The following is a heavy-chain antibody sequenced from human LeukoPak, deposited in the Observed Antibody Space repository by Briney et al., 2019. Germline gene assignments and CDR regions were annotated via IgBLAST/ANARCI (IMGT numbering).Heavy chain of an antibody. J-gene: IGHJ4*02. CDR1: GYTFTGYY. V-gene: IGHV1-2*02. D-gene: IGHD6-19*01. CDR3: ARGSFGYSSGWYVLGY. Sequence: GASVKVSCEASGYTFTGYYMHWVRQAPGQGLEWMGWINPNSGGTNYAQKFQGRVTMTRDTSISTAYMELSRLRSDDTAVYYCARGSFGYSSGWYVLGYWGQGTLVTVSS. CDR2: INPNSGGT.